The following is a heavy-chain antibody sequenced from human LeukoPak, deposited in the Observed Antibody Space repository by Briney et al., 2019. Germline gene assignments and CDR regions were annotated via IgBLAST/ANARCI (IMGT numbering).Heavy chain of an antibody. Sequence: SETLSLTCTVSGGSLTRSSYYWGWIRQPPGKGLEWIGTIYYSGSTYYNPSLKSRVTISVDTSKNQFSLKLTSVTAADTAVYYCARHQRDDYGDHPADSWGQGTLVTVSS. CDR3: ARHQRDDYGDHPADS. D-gene: IGHD4-17*01. J-gene: IGHJ4*02. CDR2: IYYSGST. V-gene: IGHV4-39*01. CDR1: GGSLTRSSYY.